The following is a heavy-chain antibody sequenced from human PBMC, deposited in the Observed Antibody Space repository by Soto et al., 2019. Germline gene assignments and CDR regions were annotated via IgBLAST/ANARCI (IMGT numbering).Heavy chain of an antibody. V-gene: IGHV1-18*01. CDR3: ARGTLSGYYYYYYMDV. CDR1: GYTFTSYG. J-gene: IGHJ6*03. CDR2: ISAYNGNT. Sequence: QVPLVQSGAEVKKPGASVKVSCKASGYTFTSYGISWVRQAPGQGLEWMGWISAYNGNTNYAQKLQGRVTLTTDTSTSIAYRELRSLRSDDTAVYYCARGTLSGYYYYYYMDVWGKGTTVTVAS. D-gene: IGHD1-26*01.